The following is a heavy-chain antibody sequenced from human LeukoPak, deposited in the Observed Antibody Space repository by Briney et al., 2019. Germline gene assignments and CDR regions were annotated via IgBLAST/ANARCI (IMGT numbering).Heavy chain of an antibody. D-gene: IGHD3-10*01. CDR1: GFTFSSSW. CDR3: ARSYSGSYWYY. J-gene: IGHJ4*02. CDR2: INNDGRST. V-gene: IGHV3-74*01. Sequence: GGSLRLSCAASGFTFSSSWMHWVRQAPGKGLVWVSRINNDGRSTNYADSVKGRFTVSRDNAKNTLYLQMNSLRAEDTAVYYCARSYSGSYWYYWGQGTLVTVSS.